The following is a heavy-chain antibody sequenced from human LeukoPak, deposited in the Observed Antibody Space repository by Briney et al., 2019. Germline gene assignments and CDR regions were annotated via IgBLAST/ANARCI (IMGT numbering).Heavy chain of an antibody. J-gene: IGHJ4*02. CDR2: SNSGSNST. Sequence: GGAPRHSSAPPRFTSTTYWMHWVCPAPGKGLVWVSSSNSGSNSTSYADSGKGRFTNSRNNAKNTLYLQMNSLRAEDTDVYYCARASNWKYDYRGQGALVTVSS. D-gene: IGHD1-20*01. V-gene: IGHV3-74*01. CDR3: ARASNWKYDY. CDR1: RFTSTTYW.